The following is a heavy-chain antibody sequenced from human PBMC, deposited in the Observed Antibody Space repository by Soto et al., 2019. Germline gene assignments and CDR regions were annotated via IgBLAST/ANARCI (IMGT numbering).Heavy chain of an antibody. CDR3: ARGSSFRGDFDI. V-gene: IGHV4-4*02. CDR2: IYHAGSP. J-gene: IGHJ3*02. Sequence: PSETLSLTCGVSGGSVFSSSWRTWLRQSPGKGLEWIGEIYHAGSPNYNPSFQSRVTILLDKSKNNFSLRLTSVTAADAATYYCARGSSFRGDFDIWGQGTTVTVSS. D-gene: IGHD2-21*01. CDR1: GGSVFSSSW.